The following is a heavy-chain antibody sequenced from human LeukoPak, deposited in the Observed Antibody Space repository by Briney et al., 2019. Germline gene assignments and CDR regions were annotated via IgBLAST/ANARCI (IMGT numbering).Heavy chain of an antibody. CDR2: IYYSGST. CDR3: ARPSDYGDWPFDY. J-gene: IGHJ4*02. V-gene: IGHV4-39*07. Sequence: PSETLSLTCTVSGGSISSSSYYWGWIRQPPGKGLEWIGSIYYSGSTNYNPSLKSRVTISVDTSKNQFSLKLSSVTAADTAVYYCARPSDYGDWPFDYWGQGTLVTVSS. D-gene: IGHD4-17*01. CDR1: GGSISSSSYY.